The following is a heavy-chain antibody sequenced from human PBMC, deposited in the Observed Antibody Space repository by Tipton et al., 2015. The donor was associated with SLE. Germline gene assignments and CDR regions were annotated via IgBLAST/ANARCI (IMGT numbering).Heavy chain of an antibody. J-gene: IGHJ4*02. CDR3: ARAMVRGEWYFDY. CDR1: GFTVSSNY. CDR2: IYSGGST. V-gene: IGHV3-53*01. D-gene: IGHD3-10*01. Sequence: SLRLSCAASGFTVSSNYMSWVRQAPGKGLEWVSVIYSGGSTYYADSVRGQFTISRDNSKNTLYLQMNSLRAEDTAVYYCARAMVRGEWYFDYWGQGTLVTVSS.